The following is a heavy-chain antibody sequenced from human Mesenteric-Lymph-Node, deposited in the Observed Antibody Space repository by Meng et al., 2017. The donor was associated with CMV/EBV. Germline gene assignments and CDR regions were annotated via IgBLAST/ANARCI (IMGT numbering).Heavy chain of an antibody. J-gene: IGHJ5*02. V-gene: IGHV1-18*01. CDR2: INAYNGNT. D-gene: IGHD3-10*01. Sequence: GYTFNSYGISWVRQAPGQGLEWMGWINAYNGNTNYAQNLQGRVTMTTDTSTSTAYMELRSLRSDDTAVYYCARPITMVRGVINGWFDPWGQGTLVTVSS. CDR3: ARPITMVRGVINGWFDP. CDR1: GYTFNSYG.